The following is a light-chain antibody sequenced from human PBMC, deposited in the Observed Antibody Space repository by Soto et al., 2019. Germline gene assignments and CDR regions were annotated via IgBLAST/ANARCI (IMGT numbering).Light chain of an antibody. CDR1: QGLNTN. V-gene: IGKV1-9*01. CDR3: QQSNNYFT. Sequence: IQLTQSPSSLSASVGDRVTITCRASQGLNTNLAWYQQKPGKAPNLLIYGASTLQKGVPSRFSGNGSGTVFTLTISSLQPEELATSYCQQSNNYFTFGPGTKVDIK. J-gene: IGKJ3*01. CDR2: GAS.